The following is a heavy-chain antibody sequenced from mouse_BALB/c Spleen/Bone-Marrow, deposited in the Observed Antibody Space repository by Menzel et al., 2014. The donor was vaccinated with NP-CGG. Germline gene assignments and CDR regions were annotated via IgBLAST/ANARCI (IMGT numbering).Heavy chain of an antibody. CDR2: ISSGSSII. Sequence: EVQGVESGGGLVQPGGSRKLSCVVSGFTFSSFGMHWVRQAPEKGLEWVAYISSGSSIIYYADTVKGRFTISRDNPKNTLFLQMTSLRSEDTAMYYCARKGAMITHYYAMDYWGQGTSVTVSS. J-gene: IGHJ4*01. D-gene: IGHD2-4*01. CDR1: GFTFSSFG. CDR3: ARKGAMITHYYAMDY. V-gene: IGHV5-17*02.